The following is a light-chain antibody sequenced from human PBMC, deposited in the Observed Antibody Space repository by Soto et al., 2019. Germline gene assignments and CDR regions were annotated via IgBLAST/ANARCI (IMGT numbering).Light chain of an antibody. CDR2: EVT. V-gene: IGLV2-14*01. J-gene: IGLJ1*01. CDR3: SSYTSGTTLLFV. CDR1: RSDVGGYDY. Sequence: QSVLTQPASVSGSPGQSITISCTGTRSDVGGYDYVSWYQQHPGKAPKLMIYEVTNRPSGVSNRFSGSKSGNTASLTISGLQAEDEGDYFCSSYTSGTTLLFVFGTGTKVTVL.